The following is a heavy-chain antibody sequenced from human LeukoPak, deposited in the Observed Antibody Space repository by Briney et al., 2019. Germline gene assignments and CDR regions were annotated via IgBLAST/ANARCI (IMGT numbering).Heavy chain of an antibody. J-gene: IGHJ5*02. Sequence: GESLKISCKGVGYDFTNNWIGWVRQMPGKGLEWMGIVYPPDSDVRYSPSFQGQVTISVDKSISTAYLQWNSLKAADTAIYYCARRVLAGSDWFDPWGQGTLVTVTS. CDR2: VYPPDSDV. CDR1: GYDFTNNW. V-gene: IGHV5-51*01. CDR3: ARRVLAGSDWFDP. D-gene: IGHD6-19*01.